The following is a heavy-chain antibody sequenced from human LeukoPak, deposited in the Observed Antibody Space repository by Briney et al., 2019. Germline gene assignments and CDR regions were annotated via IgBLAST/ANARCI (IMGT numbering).Heavy chain of an antibody. CDR2: ISASGGST. D-gene: IGHD2-21*02. V-gene: IGHV3-23*01. J-gene: IGHJ4*02. CDR3: AKGHDPDAYCAGDCYYSY. Sequence: GGSLRLSCAASGFTFNSYAMTWVRQAPGKGLEWVSGISASGGSTYYADSVKGRFTISRDNFKNTLYLQMNSLRAEDTAVYYCAKGHDPDAYCAGDCYYSYWGQGSLVTVSS. CDR1: GFTFNSYA.